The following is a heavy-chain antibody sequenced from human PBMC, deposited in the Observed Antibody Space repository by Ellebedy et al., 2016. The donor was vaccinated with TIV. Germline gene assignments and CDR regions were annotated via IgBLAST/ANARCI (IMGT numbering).Heavy chain of an antibody. Sequence: GESLKISCAASGFSFSGHFMSWIRQAPGKGLEWIAYISYGGRTDYYADSVKGRCTISRDNAKNSVFLQLHSLRAEDSAVYYCAKDEAYYTSQRGFFDLWGRGTLVTVSS. V-gene: IGHV3-11*01. CDR1: GFSFSGHF. J-gene: IGHJ2*01. CDR3: AKDEAYYTSQRGFFDL. CDR2: ISYGGRTD. D-gene: IGHD2-2*02.